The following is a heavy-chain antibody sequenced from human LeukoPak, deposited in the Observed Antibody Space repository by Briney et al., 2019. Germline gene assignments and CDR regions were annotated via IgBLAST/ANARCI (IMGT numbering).Heavy chain of an antibody. CDR3: AGVRVTYYYGSGSQDFDY. J-gene: IGHJ4*02. V-gene: IGHV1-2*02. D-gene: IGHD3-10*01. CDR1: GYTFTGYY. Sequence: ASVKVSCKASGYTFTGYYMHWVRQAPGQGLEWMGWINPNSGGTNYAQKFQGRVTMTRDTSISTAYMELSRLRSDDTAVYYCAGVRVTYYYGSGSQDFDYWGQGTLVTVSS. CDR2: INPNSGGT.